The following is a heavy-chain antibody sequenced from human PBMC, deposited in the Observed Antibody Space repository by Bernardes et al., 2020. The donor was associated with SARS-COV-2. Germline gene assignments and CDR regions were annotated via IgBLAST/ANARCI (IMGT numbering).Heavy chain of an antibody. Sequence: GGSLRLSCAVSGFTFSNYGMHWVRQAPGKGLEWVAVIWYDGSNKYYADSVKGRFTISRDNSKSTLSLQMNSLRAEDTAVYYCARDRDSGLDTAGDGMGVWGRGTTVTVSS. CDR1: GFTFSNYG. D-gene: IGHD5-12*01. CDR2: IWYDGSNK. J-gene: IGHJ6*02. V-gene: IGHV3-33*08. CDR3: ARDRDSGLDTAGDGMGV.